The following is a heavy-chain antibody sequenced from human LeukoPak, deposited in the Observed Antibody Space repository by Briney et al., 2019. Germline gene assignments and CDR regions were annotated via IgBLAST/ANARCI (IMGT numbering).Heavy chain of an antibody. CDR1: GFTFSSYS. CDR2: ISSSSYI. J-gene: IGHJ6*03. D-gene: IGHD2-15*01. V-gene: IGHV3-21*04. Sequence: GGSLRLSCAASGFTFSSYSMNWVRQAPGKGLEWVSSISSSSYIYYAGSVKGRFTISRDNAKNSLFLQMNSLRAEDTAVYYCARVLRYCSGGNCYSGGLGYMDVWGKGTTVTISS. CDR3: ARVLRYCSGGNCYSGGLGYMDV.